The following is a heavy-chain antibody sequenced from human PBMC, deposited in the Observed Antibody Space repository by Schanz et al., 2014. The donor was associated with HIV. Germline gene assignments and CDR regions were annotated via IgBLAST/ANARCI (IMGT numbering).Heavy chain of an antibody. V-gene: IGHV3-30*03. J-gene: IGHJ4*02. CDR1: GFRFSTYG. D-gene: IGHD2-2*01. CDR2: ISYDGNKK. Sequence: QVQLVESGGGVVQPGRSLRLSCAAYGFRFSTYGMHWVRQAPGNGLEWVAVISYDGNKKYYADSVKGRFTISRDNSKNTLYLQMNSLRAEDTAVYYCARDSQLFCSSTSCLFDCWGQGTLVTVSS. CDR3: ARDSQLFCSSTSCLFDC.